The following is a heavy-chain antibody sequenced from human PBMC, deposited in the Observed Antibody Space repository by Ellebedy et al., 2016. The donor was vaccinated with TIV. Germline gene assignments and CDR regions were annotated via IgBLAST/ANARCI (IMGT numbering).Heavy chain of an antibody. J-gene: IGHJ4*02. Sequence: SATLSLTXTVSGDSISSSSYYWSWIRQPPGKGLEWFGFIYYSGSTNYNPSLKSRVTISVDTSKNQFSLKLSSWTAADTAVYYCARSVGATDYWGQGTLVTVSS. D-gene: IGHD1-26*01. CDR1: GDSISSSSYY. V-gene: IGHV4-61*01. CDR2: IYYSGST. CDR3: ARSVGATDY.